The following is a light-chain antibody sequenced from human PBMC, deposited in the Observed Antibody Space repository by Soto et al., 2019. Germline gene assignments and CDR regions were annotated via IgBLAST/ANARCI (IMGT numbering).Light chain of an antibody. Sequence: EIVLTQSPATLSLSPGERATLSCRASQSVSSSLAWYLQKPGQAPRLLIYDASNRATGIPARFSGSGSGTDFTLTISSLEPEDFAVYYFQQRSNWPPITFGQGTRLEIK. J-gene: IGKJ5*01. CDR1: QSVSSS. V-gene: IGKV3-11*01. CDR2: DAS. CDR3: QQRSNWPPIT.